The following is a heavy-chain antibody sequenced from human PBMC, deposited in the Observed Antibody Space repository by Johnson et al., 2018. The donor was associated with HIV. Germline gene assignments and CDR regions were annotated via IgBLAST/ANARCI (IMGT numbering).Heavy chain of an antibody. CDR1: EFTFSDYY. D-gene: IGHD5-18*01. V-gene: IGHV3-11*04. J-gene: IGHJ3*02. CDR3: ARAYSYGAFDI. Sequence: QVQLVESGGGLVKPGGSLRLSCAASEFTFSDYYMTWIRQAPGKGLEWLSYISSSGTAIYYADSVKGRFTISRDNSKNTLFLQMNSLRGDDTAVYYCARAYSYGAFDIWGLGTMVTVSS. CDR2: ISSSGTAI.